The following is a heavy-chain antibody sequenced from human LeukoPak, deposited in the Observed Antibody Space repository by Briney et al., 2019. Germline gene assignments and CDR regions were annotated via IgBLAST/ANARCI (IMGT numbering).Heavy chain of an antibody. CDR1: GGTFNTYA. CDR2: IIPIFATA. Sequence: SVKVSCKASGGTFNTYAISWVRQAPGQGLEWMGGIIPIFATANYAQKFQGRVTITTDESTSTAYMELTSLRSEDTAVYYCARDQGSDSGGYPRYYSDYWGQGTLVTVSS. D-gene: IGHD6-25*01. V-gene: IGHV1-69*05. CDR3: ARDQGSDSGGYPRYYSDY. J-gene: IGHJ4*02.